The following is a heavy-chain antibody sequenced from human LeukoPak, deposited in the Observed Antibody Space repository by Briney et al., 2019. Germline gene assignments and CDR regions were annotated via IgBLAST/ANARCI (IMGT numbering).Heavy chain of an antibody. CDR2: ISYDGSNK. Sequence: GGSLRLSCAASGFTFSSYGMHWVGQAPGKGLEWVAVISYDGSNKYYADSVKGRFTISRDNSKNTLYLQMNSLRAEDTAAYYCAKDIFAVGSYFDYWGQGTLVTVSS. CDR3: AKDIFAVGSYFDY. CDR1: GFTFSSYG. J-gene: IGHJ4*02. V-gene: IGHV3-30*18. D-gene: IGHD1-26*01.